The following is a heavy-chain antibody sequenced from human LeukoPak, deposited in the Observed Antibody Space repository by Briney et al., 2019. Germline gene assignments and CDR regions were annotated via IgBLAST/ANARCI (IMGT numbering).Heavy chain of an antibody. CDR2: INHSGST. V-gene: IGHV4-34*01. Sequence: SETLSLTCAVYGGSFSGYYWSWIRQPPGKGLEWIGEINHSGSTNYNPSLKSRVTISVDTSKNQFSLKLSSVTAADTAVYYCARRRGYSYGKYAFGIWGQGTMVTVSS. CDR3: ARRRGYSYGKYAFGI. J-gene: IGHJ3*02. CDR1: GGSFSGYY. D-gene: IGHD5-18*01.